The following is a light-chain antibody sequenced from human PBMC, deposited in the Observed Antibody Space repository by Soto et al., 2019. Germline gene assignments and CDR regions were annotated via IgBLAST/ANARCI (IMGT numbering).Light chain of an antibody. V-gene: IGLV1-40*01. CDR2: ANS. Sequence: QPVLTQPPSVSGAPGQRVTISCTGSSSNIGAGYDVHWYQQIPGTAPKLLIYANSNRPSGVPDRFSGSKSGTSASLAITGLQAEDEADYYCQSYDSSLSGSVVFGGGTQLTVL. CDR1: SSNIGAGYD. CDR3: QSYDSSLSGSVV. J-gene: IGLJ2*01.